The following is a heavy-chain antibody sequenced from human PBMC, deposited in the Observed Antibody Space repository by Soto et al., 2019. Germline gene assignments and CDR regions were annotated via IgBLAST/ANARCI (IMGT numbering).Heavy chain of an antibody. D-gene: IGHD3-10*01. Sequence: SETLSLTCAVSGGSISSGGYSWSWIRQPPGKGLEWIGYIYHSGSTYYNPSLKSRVTISVDRSKNQFSLKLSSVTAADTAVYYCARGAITIPFGRAYYYYGMDVWGQGTTVTVSS. CDR1: GGSISSGGYS. CDR3: ARGAITIPFGRAYYYYGMDV. V-gene: IGHV4-30-2*01. J-gene: IGHJ6*02. CDR2: IYHSGST.